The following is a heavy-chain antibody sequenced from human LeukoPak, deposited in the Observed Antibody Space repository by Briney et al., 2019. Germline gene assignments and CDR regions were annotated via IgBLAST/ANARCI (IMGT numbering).Heavy chain of an antibody. Sequence: GGSLRLSCAASGFTFSPYGMHWVRQAPGKGLEWVAIIWFDGSNKYYADSVKGRFTISRDNSKNTLYLQMNSLRAEDTAVYYCAKDGGLWVSAHWGDSWGRGTLVTVSS. CDR2: IWFDGSNK. D-gene: IGHD7-27*01. CDR3: AKDGGLWVSAHWGDS. V-gene: IGHV3-33*06. J-gene: IGHJ4*02. CDR1: GFTFSPYG.